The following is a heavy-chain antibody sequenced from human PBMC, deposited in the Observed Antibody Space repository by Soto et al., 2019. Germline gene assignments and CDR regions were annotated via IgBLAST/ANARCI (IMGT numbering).Heavy chain of an antibody. D-gene: IGHD3-3*01. Sequence: GGSLRLSCAASGFTFSSYGMHWVRQAPGKGLEWVAVISYDGSNKYYADSVKGRFTISRDSSKNTLYLQMNSLRAEDTAVYYCAKDRRITIFGVPHSWGQGTLVTVSS. V-gene: IGHV3-30*18. CDR3: AKDRRITIFGVPHS. J-gene: IGHJ4*02. CDR1: GFTFSSYG. CDR2: ISYDGSNK.